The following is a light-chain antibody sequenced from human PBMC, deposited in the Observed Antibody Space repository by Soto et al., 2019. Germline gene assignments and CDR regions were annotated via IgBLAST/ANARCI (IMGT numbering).Light chain of an antibody. CDR1: SSDFGSYNL. CDR2: EVS. CDR3: CSYAGSSTLYV. V-gene: IGLV2-23*02. Sequence: QSVLIQPASVSGSPGQSITISCTGTSSDFGSYNLVSWYQQHPGKAPKLMIYEVSKRPSGVSNRFSGSKSGNTASLTISGLQAEDEADYYCCSYAGSSTLYVFGTGTKVTVL. J-gene: IGLJ1*01.